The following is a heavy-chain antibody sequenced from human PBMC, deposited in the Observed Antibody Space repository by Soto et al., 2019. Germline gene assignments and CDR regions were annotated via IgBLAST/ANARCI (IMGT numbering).Heavy chain of an antibody. Sequence: PSETLSLTCTVSGGSVSSGSYYWSWIRQPPGKGLEWIGYIYYSGSTNYNPSLKSRVTISVDTSKNQFSLKLSSVTAADTAVYYCAREEPYYDSRIFDYWGQGTLVTVSS. V-gene: IGHV4-61*01. D-gene: IGHD3-22*01. CDR3: AREEPYYDSRIFDY. CDR2: IYYSGST. J-gene: IGHJ4*02. CDR1: GGSVSSGSYY.